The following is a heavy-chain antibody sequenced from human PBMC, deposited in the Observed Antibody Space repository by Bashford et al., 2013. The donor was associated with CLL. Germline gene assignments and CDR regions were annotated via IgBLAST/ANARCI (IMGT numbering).Heavy chain of an antibody. Sequence: SETLSLTCTVSGDSISNSNYYWGWIRQSPGKGLEWIASIYYNGNTFYNPSLKSRVAISAHTSRNQFSLHLTSVTAADTAIYFCASQLLSGYFYYGLDVWGQGTTVTVSS. J-gene: IGHJ6*02. CDR1: GDSISNSNYY. CDR2: IYYNGNT. V-gene: IGHV4-39*01. D-gene: IGHD2-15*01. CDR3: ASQLLSGYFYYGLDV.